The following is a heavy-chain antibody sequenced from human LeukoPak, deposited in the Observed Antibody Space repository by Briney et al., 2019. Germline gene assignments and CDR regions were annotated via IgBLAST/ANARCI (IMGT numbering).Heavy chain of an antibody. V-gene: IGHV3-73*01. CDR1: GFTFSGSA. Sequence: GGSLKLSCAASGFTFSGSAMHWVRQASGKGLEWVGRIRSKANSYATAYAASVKGRFTISRDDSENTAYLQMNSLKTEDTAVYYCTRRDALLANAFDIWGQGTMVTVSS. CDR2: IRSKANSYAT. D-gene: IGHD2-15*01. J-gene: IGHJ3*02. CDR3: TRRDALLANAFDI.